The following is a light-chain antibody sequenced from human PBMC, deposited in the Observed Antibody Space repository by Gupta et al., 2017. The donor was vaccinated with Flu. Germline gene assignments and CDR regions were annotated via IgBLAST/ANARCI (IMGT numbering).Light chain of an antibody. J-gene: IGKJ2*01. Sequence: EIVLTQSPGTLSLSPGERATLSCRASQSVSSSHLAWYQQKPGQAPRLLIYGASSRATGIPDRFSGSGSGTDFTLTISRLEPEDFAVYYCQQYGSSPYTFGKWTKLEIK. CDR2: GAS. V-gene: IGKV3-20*01. CDR1: QSVSSSH. CDR3: QQYGSSPYT.